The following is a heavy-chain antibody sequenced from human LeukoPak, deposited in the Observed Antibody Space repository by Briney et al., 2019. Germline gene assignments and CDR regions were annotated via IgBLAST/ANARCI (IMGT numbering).Heavy chain of an antibody. V-gene: IGHV4-39*01. CDR1: GGSISSSSYY. CDR2: FSGSGST. J-gene: IGHJ4*02. D-gene: IGHD6-13*01. CDR3: ARQIAAAGTFDY. Sequence: PSETLSLTCTVSGGSISSSSYYWGWIRQPPGKGLEWIVSFSGSGSTYYNPSLKIRVTISVDTSKNQFSLKLSSVTAADTAVYYCARQIAAAGTFDYWGQGNLVSVSS.